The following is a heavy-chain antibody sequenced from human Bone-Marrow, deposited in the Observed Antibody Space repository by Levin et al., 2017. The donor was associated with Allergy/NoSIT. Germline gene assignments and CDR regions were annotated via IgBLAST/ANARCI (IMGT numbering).Heavy chain of an antibody. D-gene: IGHD6-19*01. V-gene: IGHV4-34*01. CDR3: ARVSVWLDVNWFDP. CDR1: GGSFSGYY. J-gene: IGHJ5*02. Sequence: RSSETLSLTCAVYGGSFSGYYWSWIRQPPGKGLEWIGEINHSGSTNYNPSLKSRVTISVDTSKNQFSLKLSSVTAADTAVYYCARVSVWLDVNWFDPWGQGTLVTVSS. CDR2: INHSGST.